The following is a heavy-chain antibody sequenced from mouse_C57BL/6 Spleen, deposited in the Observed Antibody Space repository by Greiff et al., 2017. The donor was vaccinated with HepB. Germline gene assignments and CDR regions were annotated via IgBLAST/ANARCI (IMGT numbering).Heavy chain of an antibody. D-gene: IGHD1-1*01. CDR3: ARRYYGSSSYFDY. CDR1: GYTFTSYW. CDR2: IDPSDSYT. J-gene: IGHJ2*01. Sequence: QVQLKQPGAELVMPGASVKLSCKASGYTFTSYWMHWVKQRPGQGLEWIGEIDPSDSYTNYNQKFKGKSTLTVDKSSSTAYMQLSSLTSEDSAVYYCARRYYGSSSYFDYWGQGTTLTVSS. V-gene: IGHV1-69*01.